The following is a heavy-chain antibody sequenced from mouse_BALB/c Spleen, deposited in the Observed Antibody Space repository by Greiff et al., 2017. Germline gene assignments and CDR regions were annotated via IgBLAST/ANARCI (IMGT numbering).Heavy chain of an antibody. CDR3: AREGVTTVVATPFGY. D-gene: IGHD1-1*01. Sequence: VQLQQPGAELVKPGASVKLSCKASGYTFTSYWMHWVKQRPGQGLEWIGEINPSNGRTNYNEKFKSKATLTVDKSSSTAYMQLSSLTSEDSAVYYCAREGVTTVVATPFGYWGQGTTLTVSS. CDR1: GYTFTSYW. V-gene: IGHV1S81*02. CDR2: INPSNGRT. J-gene: IGHJ2*01.